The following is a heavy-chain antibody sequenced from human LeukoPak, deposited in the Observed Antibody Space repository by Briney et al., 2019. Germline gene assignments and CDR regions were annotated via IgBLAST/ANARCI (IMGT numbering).Heavy chain of an antibody. Sequence: GGSLTLSCAASGFTFSSYATSWVRQAPGKGLEWVSAISGSGGSTYYADSVKGRFTISRDNSKNTLYLQMNSLRAEDTAVYYCAKVRGEYYDFWSGYYPGDYWGQGTLVTVSS. CDR3: AKVRGEYYDFWSGYYPGDY. V-gene: IGHV3-23*01. J-gene: IGHJ4*02. CDR1: GFTFSSYA. CDR2: ISGSGGST. D-gene: IGHD3-3*01.